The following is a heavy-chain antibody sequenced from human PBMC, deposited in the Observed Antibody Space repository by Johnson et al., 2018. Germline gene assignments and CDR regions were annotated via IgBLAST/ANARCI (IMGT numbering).Heavy chain of an antibody. J-gene: IGHJ6*02. CDR1: GFTFSSYS. CDR3: ARVRFGDWNYLDV. Sequence: VQLQESGGGLVKPGGSLRLSCAASGFTFSSYSMNWVRQAPGKGLEWVSSISSSSSYIYYADSVKGRFTISRDNAKNSLYLQMNSLRAEDTAVDYCARVRFGDWNYLDVWGQGTTVTVSS. D-gene: IGHD1-7*01. CDR2: ISSSSSYI. V-gene: IGHV3-21*01.